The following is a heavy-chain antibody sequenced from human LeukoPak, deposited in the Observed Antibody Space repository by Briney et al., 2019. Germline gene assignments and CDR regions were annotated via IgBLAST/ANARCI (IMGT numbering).Heavy chain of an antibody. V-gene: IGHV1-8*03. J-gene: IGHJ4*02. CDR3: ARGRWFGIAFRFDY. CDR1: GYTFTSYD. CDR2: MNPNSGNT. D-gene: IGHD6-13*01. Sequence: GASVKVSCKASGYTFTSYDINWVRQATGQGLEWMGWMNPNSGNTGYAQKFQGRVTITRNTSISTAYMELSSLRSEDTAVYYCARGRWFGIAFRFDYWGQGTLVTVSS.